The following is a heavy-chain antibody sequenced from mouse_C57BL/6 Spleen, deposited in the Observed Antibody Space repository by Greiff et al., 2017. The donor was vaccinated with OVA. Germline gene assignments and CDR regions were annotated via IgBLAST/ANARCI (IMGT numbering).Heavy chain of an antibody. D-gene: IGHD2-2*01. J-gene: IGHJ2*01. CDR1: GYAFTNYL. CDR3: ARGDGYERRNCDY. Sequence: VKLLESGAELVRPGTSVKVSCKASGYAFTNYLIEWVKQRPGQGLEWIGVINPGRGGTNYHEKFQGKATLTADKSASTAYRQLSSLTSEDSAVYYGARGDGYERRNCDYWGQGTTLTVSS. V-gene: IGHV1-54*01. CDR2: INPGRGGT.